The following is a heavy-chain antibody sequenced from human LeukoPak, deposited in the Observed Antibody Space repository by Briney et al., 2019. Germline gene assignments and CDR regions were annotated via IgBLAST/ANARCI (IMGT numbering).Heavy chain of an antibody. J-gene: IGHJ4*02. CDR3: ARGAYGDYEFDY. CDR2: INPNSGGT. Sequence: ASVKVSCKASGYTFTGYYMHWVRQAPGQGLEWMGWINPNSGGTNYAQKFQGRVTMTRDTSISTAYMELSRLRSEDMAVYYCARGAYGDYEFDYWGQGTLVTVSS. CDR1: GYTFTGYY. D-gene: IGHD4-17*01. V-gene: IGHV1-2*02.